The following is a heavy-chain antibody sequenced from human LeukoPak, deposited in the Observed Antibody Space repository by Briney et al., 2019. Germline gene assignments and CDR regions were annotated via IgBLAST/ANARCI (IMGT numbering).Heavy chain of an antibody. CDR3: ARQSISGSSLSYFDY. V-gene: IGHV4-59*01. Sequence: SGTLSLTCTVSGGSISSYYWSWIRQPPGKGLEWIGNIYDSGSTNYNPSLKSRLTISVDTSKYQCSLKLSSVTAADTAVYYCARQSISGSSLSYFDYWGQGTLVNVSS. CDR1: GGSISSYY. J-gene: IGHJ4*02. CDR2: IYDSGST. D-gene: IGHD3-22*01.